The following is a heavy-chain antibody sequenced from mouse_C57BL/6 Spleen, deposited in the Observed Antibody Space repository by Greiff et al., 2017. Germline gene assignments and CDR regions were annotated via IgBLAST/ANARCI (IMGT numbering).Heavy chain of an antibody. CDR3: ARHVYYAMDY. V-gene: IGHV1-26*01. CDR1: GYTFTDYY. CDR2: INPNNGGT. Sequence: EVQLQQSGPELVKPGASVKISCKASGYTFTDYYMNWVKQSHGKSLEWIGDINPNNGGTSYNQKFKGKATLTVDKSSSTAYMELRSLTSEDSAVYYCARHVYYAMDYWGQGTSVTVSS. J-gene: IGHJ4*01.